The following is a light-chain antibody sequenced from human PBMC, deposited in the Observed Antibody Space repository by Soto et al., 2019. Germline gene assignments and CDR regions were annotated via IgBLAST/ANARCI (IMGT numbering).Light chain of an antibody. CDR3: QQYNIYPWT. J-gene: IGKJ1*01. CDR2: DAS. CDR1: QSISSW. V-gene: IGKV1-5*01. Sequence: DIQMTQSPWTMSGSVGDRVTITYRASQSISSWLAWYQQRPGKAPKYLIYDASTLDSGAPSRFSGSGSGTEFTLSISSLQPDDFATYYCQQYNIYPWTFGQRTKVDVK.